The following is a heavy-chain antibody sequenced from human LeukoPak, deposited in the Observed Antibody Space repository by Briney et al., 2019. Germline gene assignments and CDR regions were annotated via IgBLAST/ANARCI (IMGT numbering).Heavy chain of an antibody. J-gene: IGHJ4*02. Sequence: ASVKVSCKASGYTFTSYDINWVRQATGQGLEWMGWMNPNSGNTGYAQKFQGRVTMTRNTSISTAYMELSSLRSEDTAVYYCARQYYDFWSGYHSWDYWGQGTLVTVSS. CDR3: ARQYYDFWSGYHSWDY. CDR2: MNPNSGNT. D-gene: IGHD3-3*01. CDR1: GYTFTSYD. V-gene: IGHV1-8*01.